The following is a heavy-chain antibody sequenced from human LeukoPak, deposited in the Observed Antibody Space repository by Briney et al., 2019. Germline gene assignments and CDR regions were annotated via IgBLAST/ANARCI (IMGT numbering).Heavy chain of an antibody. V-gene: IGHV3-48*03. J-gene: IGHJ6*02. D-gene: IGHD3-10*02. Sequence: GGSLRLSCAASGFTFSSYEMNWVRQAPGKGLEWVSYISSSGSTIYYADSVKGRFTISRDNAKNSLYLQMNSLRAEDTAVYYCAGDLHYYVAMDVWGQGTTVTVSS. CDR3: AGDLHYYVAMDV. CDR1: GFTFSSYE. CDR2: ISSSGSTI.